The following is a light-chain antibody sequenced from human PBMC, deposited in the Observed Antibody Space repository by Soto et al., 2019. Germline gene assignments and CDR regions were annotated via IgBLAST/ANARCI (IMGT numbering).Light chain of an antibody. CDR1: SSDVGGYNY. J-gene: IGLJ2*01. CDR2: EVI. CDR3: SSYTSSSPLL. Sequence: QSALTQPASVSGSPGQSITISCTGTSSDVGGYNYVSWYQQHPGKAPKLMIYEVINRPSGVSNRFSGSKSGNTASLTISGLQAEDEADYYCSSYTSSSPLLFGGGTKVTVL. V-gene: IGLV2-14*01.